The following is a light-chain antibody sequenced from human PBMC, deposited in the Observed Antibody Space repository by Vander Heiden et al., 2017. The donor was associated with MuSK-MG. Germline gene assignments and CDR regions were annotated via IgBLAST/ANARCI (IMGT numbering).Light chain of an antibody. Sequence: QSVLTQPPSVSGAPGQTVTISCTGSSSNIGAGYDVHWYQQLPGTAPKLLIYGNSNRPSGVPDRFSGSKSGTSASLAITGLQAEDEADYYCQSYDSSLSGSVFGGGTKLTVL. V-gene: IGLV1-40*01. CDR1: SSNIGAGYD. CDR3: QSYDSSLSGSV. J-gene: IGLJ2*01. CDR2: GNS.